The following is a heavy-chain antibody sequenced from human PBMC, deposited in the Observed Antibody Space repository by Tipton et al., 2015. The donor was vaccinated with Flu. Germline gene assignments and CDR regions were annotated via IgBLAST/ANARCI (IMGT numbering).Heavy chain of an antibody. Sequence: TLSLTCTVSSGSIRSTNYFCAWIRQPPGKRLELIGSIYPRGTTYYNPSLKSRGTISVDTSKSQFSRKLRSVTAADTAVYYCARLSYYDVDLKNFYFDYWGQGALVTVSS. CDR1: SGSIRSTNYF. CDR2: IYPRGTT. V-gene: IGHV4-39*01. D-gene: IGHD3-10*02. J-gene: IGHJ4*02. CDR3: ARLSYYDVDLKNFYFDY.